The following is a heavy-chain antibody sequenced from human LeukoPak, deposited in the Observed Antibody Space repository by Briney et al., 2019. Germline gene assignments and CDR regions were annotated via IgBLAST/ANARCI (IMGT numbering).Heavy chain of an antibody. J-gene: IGHJ4*02. D-gene: IGHD3-10*01. V-gene: IGHV1-2*02. CDR1: GYTFTGYY. Sequence: GASVKVSCKASGYTFTGYYMHWVRQAPGQGLEWMGWINPNSGGTNYAQKFQGRVTMTRDTSISTAYMDLSRLRSDDTAVYNCARGDYYGSGSYSSHYFDYWGQGTLVTVSS. CDR3: ARGDYYGSGSYSSHYFDY. CDR2: INPNSGGT.